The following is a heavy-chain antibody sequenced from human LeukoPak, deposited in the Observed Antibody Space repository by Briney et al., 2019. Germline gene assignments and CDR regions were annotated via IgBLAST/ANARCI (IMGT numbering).Heavy chain of an antibody. J-gene: IGHJ4*02. CDR2: ISPDGSSA. V-gene: IGHV3-74*03. CDR1: GFSFSSYW. Sequence: PGGSLRLSCAASGFSFSSYWMHWVRQAPGKGLVWVARISPDGSSALSADSVRGRFTISRDNADNTLYLQLNSPRAEDTAVYYCARVSFCPRCHFDYWGQGTLVTVSS. D-gene: IGHD2/OR15-2a*01. CDR3: ARVSFCPRCHFDY.